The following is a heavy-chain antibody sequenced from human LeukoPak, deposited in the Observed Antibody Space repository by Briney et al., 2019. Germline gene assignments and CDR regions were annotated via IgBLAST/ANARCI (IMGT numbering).Heavy chain of an antibody. CDR3: ARSRLYYDSSGDFDY. Sequence: ASVKVSCKASGYTFTNYYMHWVRQAPGQGLEWMGWINPNSGGTNYAQNFQGRVTMTRETSISTAYMELSRLKSDDTAVYYCARSRLYYDSSGDFDYWGQGTLVTVSS. J-gene: IGHJ4*02. D-gene: IGHD3-22*01. CDR2: INPNSGGT. V-gene: IGHV1-2*02. CDR1: GYTFTNYY.